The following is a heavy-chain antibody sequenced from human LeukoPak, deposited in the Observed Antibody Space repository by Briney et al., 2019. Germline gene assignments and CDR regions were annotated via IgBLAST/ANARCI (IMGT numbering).Heavy chain of an antibody. Sequence: SETLSLTCTVSGGSISSYYWSWIRQPAGKGLEWIGRIYTSGSTNYNPSLKSRVTMSVDTSKNQFSLKLSSVTAADTAVYYCAREKSWNYVGEFDYWGQGTLVTVSS. J-gene: IGHJ4*02. CDR3: AREKSWNYVGEFDY. D-gene: IGHD1-7*01. V-gene: IGHV4-4*07. CDR1: GGSISSYY. CDR2: IYTSGST.